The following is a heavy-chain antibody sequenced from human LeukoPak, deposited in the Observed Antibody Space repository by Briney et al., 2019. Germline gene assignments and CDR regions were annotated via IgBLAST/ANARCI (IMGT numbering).Heavy chain of an antibody. V-gene: IGHV4-39*07. D-gene: IGHD6-13*01. J-gene: IGHJ4*02. CDR2: INHSGST. Sequence: PSETLSLTCTVSGGSTSSSTYYWGWIRQPPGKGLEWIGEINHSGSTNYNPSLKSRVTISVDTSKNQFSLKLSSVTAADTAVYYCARRRIAAAGTHFDYWGQGTLVTVSS. CDR3: ARRRIAAAGTHFDY. CDR1: GGSTSSSTYY.